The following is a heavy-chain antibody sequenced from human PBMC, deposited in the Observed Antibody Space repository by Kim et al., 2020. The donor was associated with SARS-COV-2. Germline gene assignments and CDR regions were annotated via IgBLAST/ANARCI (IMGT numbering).Heavy chain of an antibody. J-gene: IGHJ4*02. D-gene: IGHD3-22*01. Sequence: GGSLRLSCAASGFTFSDYYMSWIRQDPGKGLEWVSYISSSGSTIYYADSVKGRFTISRDNAKNSLYLQMNSLRAEDTAVYYCARVTPDYYDSSGYYYPVYFDYWGQGTLVTVSS. CDR3: ARVTPDYYDSSGYYYPVYFDY. CDR1: GFTFSDYY. V-gene: IGHV3-11*04. CDR2: ISSSGSTI.